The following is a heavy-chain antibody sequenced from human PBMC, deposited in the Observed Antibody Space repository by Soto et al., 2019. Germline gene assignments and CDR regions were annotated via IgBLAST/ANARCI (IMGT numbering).Heavy chain of an antibody. Sequence: GASVKVSCKASGYTFTGYYMHWVRQAPGQGLEWMGWINPNSGGTNYAQKFQGRVTMTRDTSISTAYMELSRLRSDDTAVYYCARGDFWSGYNFYYYYYGMDVWGQGTTVTVSS. CDR1: GYTFTGYY. CDR3: ARGDFWSGYNFYYYYYGMDV. CDR2: INPNSGGT. D-gene: IGHD3-3*01. J-gene: IGHJ6*02. V-gene: IGHV1-2*02.